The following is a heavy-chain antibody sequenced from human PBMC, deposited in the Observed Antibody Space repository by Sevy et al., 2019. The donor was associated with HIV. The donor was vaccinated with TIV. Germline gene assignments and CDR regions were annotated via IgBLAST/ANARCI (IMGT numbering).Heavy chain of an antibody. J-gene: IGHJ4*02. CDR3: TRGGPNQQQLDYFDY. CDR2: IYYSGST. D-gene: IGHD6-13*01. Sequence: SETLSLTCTVSRGSISTYYWTWIRQPPGKGLEWIGYIYYSGSTDNNPSPKSRVTMSMDTSKNQFSLKLRSVTAADTAVYYCTRGGPNQQQLDYFDYWGQGTLVTVSS. V-gene: IGHV4-59*01. CDR1: RGSISTYY.